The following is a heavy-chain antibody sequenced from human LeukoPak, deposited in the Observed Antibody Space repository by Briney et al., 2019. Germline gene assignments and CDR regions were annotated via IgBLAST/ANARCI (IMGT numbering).Heavy chain of an antibody. CDR1: GGSISTYY. D-gene: IGHD1-26*01. V-gene: IGHV4-59*01. Sequence: PSETLSLTCTVSGGSISTYYWSWIRQPPGKGLEWIGYIYYTGSTSYNPSLTSRVTMSLDASKNQFSLELNSVTPADTAVYYCARRAEGATGYFDYWGQGTLVTVSS. CDR3: ARRAEGATGYFDY. J-gene: IGHJ4*02. CDR2: IYYTGST.